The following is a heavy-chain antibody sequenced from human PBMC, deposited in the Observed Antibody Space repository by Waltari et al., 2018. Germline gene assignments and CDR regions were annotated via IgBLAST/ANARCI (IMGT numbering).Heavy chain of an antibody. J-gene: IGHJ4*02. CDR2: PSAHNDDT. D-gene: IGHD4-17*01. CDR1: GYIFTSYG. CDR3: ARDYYSDYVFDH. V-gene: IGHV1-18*01. Sequence: QVQLVQSGGEVKNPGASVKVSCKSSGYIFTSYGISWVRQAPGQSLEWMGWPSAHNDDTNYVQRFQDRLTMTTDTSTNTAYMELRSLRSDDTAVYYCARDYYSDYVFDHWGQGTLVIVSS.